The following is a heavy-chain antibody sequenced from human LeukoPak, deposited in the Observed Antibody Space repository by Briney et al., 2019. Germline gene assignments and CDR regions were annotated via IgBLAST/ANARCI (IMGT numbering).Heavy chain of an antibody. CDR3: ARDLEMSGVPAVPCDY. Sequence: GGSLRLSCAASGFTFSSYSMTWVRQAPGKGLEWVSYISSSSSTIYYADSVKGRFTISRNNAKNSLYLQMNSLRAEDTAVYYCARDLEMSGVPAVPCDYWGQGTLVTVSS. J-gene: IGHJ4*02. CDR2: ISSSSSTI. D-gene: IGHD2-2*01. CDR1: GFTFSSYS. V-gene: IGHV3-48*01.